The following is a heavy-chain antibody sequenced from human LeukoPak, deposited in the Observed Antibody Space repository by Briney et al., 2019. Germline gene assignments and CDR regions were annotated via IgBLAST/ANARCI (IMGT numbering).Heavy chain of an antibody. D-gene: IGHD6-19*01. J-gene: IGHJ3*02. CDR1: GFTVSSHY. CDR2: VHSGGST. CDR3: ASLAGDI. V-gene: IGHV3-66*02. Sequence: GGPLRLSCAASGFTVSSHYMSWVRQAPGKGLEWVSVVHSGGSTYHADSVKGRFTISRDSSKNTVYLQMNSMRVEDTAVYYCASLAGDIWGQGTMVTVSS.